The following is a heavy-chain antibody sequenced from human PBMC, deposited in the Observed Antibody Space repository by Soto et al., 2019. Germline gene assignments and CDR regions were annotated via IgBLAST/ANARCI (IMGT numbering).Heavy chain of an antibody. CDR3: ARDSGYSSSWSDY. CDR1: GFTFSSYG. Sequence: GGSLRLSCAASGFTFSSYGMHWVRQAPGKGLEWVAVIWYDGSNKYYADSVKGRFTISRDNSKNTLYLQMNSLRAEDTAVYYCARDSGYSSSWSDYWGQGTLVTVSS. J-gene: IGHJ4*02. D-gene: IGHD6-13*01. V-gene: IGHV3-33*01. CDR2: IWYDGSNK.